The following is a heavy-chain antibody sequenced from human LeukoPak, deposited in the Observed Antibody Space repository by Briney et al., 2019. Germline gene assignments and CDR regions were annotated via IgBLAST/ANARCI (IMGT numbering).Heavy chain of an antibody. Sequence: SVKVSCKASGGTFSSYAISWVRQAPGQGLEWMGRIIAIFGTANYAQKFQGRVTITTDESTSTAYMELSSLRSEDTAVYYCARGYCSSTSCYLPEYFQHWGQGTLVTVSS. CDR3: ARGYCSSTSCYLPEYFQH. CDR1: GGTFSSYA. CDR2: IIAIFGTA. D-gene: IGHD2-2*01. J-gene: IGHJ1*01. V-gene: IGHV1-69*05.